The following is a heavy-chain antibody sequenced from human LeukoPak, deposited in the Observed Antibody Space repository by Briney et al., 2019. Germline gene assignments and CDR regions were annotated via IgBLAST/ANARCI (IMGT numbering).Heavy chain of an antibody. CDR2: ISYDGSNK. D-gene: IGHD7-27*01. Sequence: PGGSLRLSCAASGFTFSSYAMHWVRQAPGKGLEWVAVISYDGSNKYYADSVKGRFTISRDNSKNTLYLQMNSLRAEDTAVYYCAGPVTGVGGDYWGQGTLVTVSS. CDR3: AGPVTGVGGDY. CDR1: GFTFSSYA. V-gene: IGHV3-30-3*01. J-gene: IGHJ4*02.